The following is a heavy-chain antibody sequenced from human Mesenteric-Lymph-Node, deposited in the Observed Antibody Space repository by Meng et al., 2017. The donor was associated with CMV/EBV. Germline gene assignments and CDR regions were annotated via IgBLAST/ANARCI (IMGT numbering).Heavy chain of an antibody. CDR2: INPNSGGT. J-gene: IGHJ4*02. D-gene: IGHD3-9*01. CDR1: GYIFRGYY. Sequence: ASVKVSCKASGYIFRGYYIHWLRQAPGQGLEWMGWINPNSGGTNYAQKFQGRVTMTRDTSISTAYMELSRLRSDDTAVYYCARAYIPILTGYYNTAGPDYWGQGTLVTVSS. V-gene: IGHV1-2*02. CDR3: ARAYIPILTGYYNTAGPDY.